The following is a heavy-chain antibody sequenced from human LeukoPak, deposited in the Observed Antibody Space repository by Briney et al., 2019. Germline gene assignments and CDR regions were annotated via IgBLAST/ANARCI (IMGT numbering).Heavy chain of an antibody. Sequence: PSETLSLTCAVYGGSFSGYYWSWIRQPPGKGLEWIGEINHSGSTNYNPSLKSRVAISVDTSKNQFSLKLSSVTAADTAVYYCASGTVKAFDYWGQGTLVTVSS. CDR1: GGSFSGYY. CDR3: ASGTVKAFDY. J-gene: IGHJ4*02. CDR2: INHSGST. D-gene: IGHD4-11*01. V-gene: IGHV4-34*01.